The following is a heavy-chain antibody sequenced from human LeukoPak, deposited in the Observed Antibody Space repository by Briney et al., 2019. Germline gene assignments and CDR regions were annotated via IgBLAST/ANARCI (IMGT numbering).Heavy chain of an antibody. J-gene: IGHJ4*02. CDR1: GFTFSRYW. V-gene: IGHV3-7*05. CDR2: IKEDGTKT. Sequence: GGSLRLSCAASGFTFSRYWMTWVRQAPGKGLEWVANIKEDGTKTYYVDSVKGRFTISRDNAQNSLYLQMNSLTPEDTAVYFCARGEAFCDYWGQGALVTVSS. CDR3: ARGEAFCDY.